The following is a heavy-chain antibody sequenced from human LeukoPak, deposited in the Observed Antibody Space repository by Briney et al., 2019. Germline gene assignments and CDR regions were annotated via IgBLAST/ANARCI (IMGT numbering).Heavy chain of an antibody. V-gene: IGHV1-46*01. J-gene: IGHJ1*01. D-gene: IGHD6-19*01. CDR2: INPSGGST. Sequence: EASVKVSYKASGYTFTSYYMHWVRQAPGQGLEWMGIINPSGGSTSYAQKFQGRVTMTRDTSTSTVYMELSSLRSEDTAVYYCARDFLGAVAGTREYFQHWGQGTLVTVSS. CDR1: GYTFTSYY. CDR3: ARDFLGAVAGTREYFQH.